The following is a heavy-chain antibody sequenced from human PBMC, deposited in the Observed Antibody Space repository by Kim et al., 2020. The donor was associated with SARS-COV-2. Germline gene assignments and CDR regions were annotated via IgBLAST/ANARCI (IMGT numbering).Heavy chain of an antibody. CDR1: GGSISSYY. CDR2: IYYSGST. D-gene: IGHD4-17*01. CDR3: ARDFKDDYGDGAWFDP. J-gene: IGHJ5*02. Sequence: SETLSLTCTVSGGSISSYYWSWIRQPPGKGLEWIGYIYYSGSTNYNPSLKSRVTISVDTSKNQFSLKLSSVTAADTAVYYCARDFKDDYGDGAWFDPWGQGTLVTVSS. V-gene: IGHV4-59*13.